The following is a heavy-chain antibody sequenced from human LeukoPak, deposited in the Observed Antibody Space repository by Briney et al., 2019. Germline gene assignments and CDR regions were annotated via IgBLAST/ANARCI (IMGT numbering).Heavy chain of an antibody. CDR2: IYYSVCT. D-gene: IGHD3-3*01. CDR1: GGSLSSYY. Sequence: SETLSLTCIVSGGSLSSYYWSWIRQPPGRGLEWIGYIYYSVCTNYNTSFKSGAPIPVETSKTQFSLKLSSVNAADTAGYSFPGDLCNRIYQYYDLWRLDPWGQGTLVTVSS. V-gene: IGHV4-59*12. J-gene: IGHJ5*02. CDR3: PGDLCNRIYQYYDLWRLDP.